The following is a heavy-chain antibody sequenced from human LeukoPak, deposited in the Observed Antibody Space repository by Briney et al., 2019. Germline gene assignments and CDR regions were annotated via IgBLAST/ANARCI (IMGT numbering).Heavy chain of an antibody. J-gene: IGHJ4*02. CDR3: ARGTAYTEHSFFDY. V-gene: IGHV1-2*02. CDR2: INPNSGDT. Sequence: ASVKVSCKASGYTFTGYHLHWVRQAPGQGPEWMGWINPNSGDTNYAQKFQGRVTMTWDTSISTAYMGLSRLKSDDTAIYYCARGTAYTEHSFFDYWGQGTLVTVSS. D-gene: IGHD3-16*01. CDR1: GYTFTGYH.